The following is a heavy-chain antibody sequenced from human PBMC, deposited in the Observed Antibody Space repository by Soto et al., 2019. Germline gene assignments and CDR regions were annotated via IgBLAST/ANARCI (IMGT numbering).Heavy chain of an antibody. CDR3: VWFGELLPRYHYYGLDV. D-gene: IGHD3-10*01. J-gene: IGHJ6*02. V-gene: IGHV3-48*03. CDR1: ELTFSNYE. Sequence: EVQLVESGGGLVQPGGSLRLSCAASELTFSNYEMNWVRQAPGKGLGWISYISSGGSTMYYADSVKGRFTISSDNARKSRYLQLNSLRAEDTAGYYCVWFGELLPRYHYYGLDVWGQGTTVTVSS. CDR2: ISSGGSTM.